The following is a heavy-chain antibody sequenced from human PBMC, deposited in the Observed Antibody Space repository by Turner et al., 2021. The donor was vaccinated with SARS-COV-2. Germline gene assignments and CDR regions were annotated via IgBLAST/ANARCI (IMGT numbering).Heavy chain of an antibody. D-gene: IGHD2-15*01. CDR3: ARVCNGNVCKNFDY. J-gene: IGHJ4*02. CDR2: VTANSGDT. V-gene: IGHV1-2*02. CDR1: GYTFTAYN. Sequence: QVQLVQSGAEVKKPGASVKVSCKASGYTFTAYNIHWLRQAPGQGLEWMGWVTANSGDTNYEQKFQGRVTMTRDTSISTAYMELSSLRSDDTAVYYCARVCNGNVCKNFDYWGQGTLVTVSS.